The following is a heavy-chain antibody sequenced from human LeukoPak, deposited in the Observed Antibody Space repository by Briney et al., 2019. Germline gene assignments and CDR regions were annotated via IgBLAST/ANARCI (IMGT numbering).Heavy chain of an antibody. CDR3: ASKSYSYGETPDDAFDI. CDR1: GYTFTSYY. D-gene: IGHD5-18*01. J-gene: IGHJ3*02. V-gene: IGHV1-46*01. Sequence: ASVKVSCKASGYTFTSYYMHWVRQAPGQGLEWMGLINPSGGSTSYAQKFQGRVTMTRNTSISTAYMELSSLRSEDTAVYYCASKSYSYGETPDDAFDIWGQGTMVTVSS. CDR2: INPSGGST.